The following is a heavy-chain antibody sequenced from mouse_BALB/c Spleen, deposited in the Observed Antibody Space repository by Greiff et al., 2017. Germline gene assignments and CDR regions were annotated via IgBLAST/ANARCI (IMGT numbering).Heavy chain of an antibody. CDR2: ISYDGSN. J-gene: IGHJ2*01. CDR1: GYSITSGYY. CDR3: ATYFDY. V-gene: IGHV3-6*02. Sequence: ESGPGLVKPSQSLSLTCSVTGYSITSGYYWNWIRQFPGNKLEWMGYISYDGSNNYNPSLKNRISITRDTSKNQFFLKLNSVTTEDTATYYCATYFDYWGQGTTLTVSS.